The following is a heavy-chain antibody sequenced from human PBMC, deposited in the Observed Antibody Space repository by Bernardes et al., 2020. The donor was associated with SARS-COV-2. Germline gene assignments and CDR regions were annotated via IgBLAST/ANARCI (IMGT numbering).Heavy chain of an antibody. CDR1: GFTFSSYA. CDR2: ISYDGSNK. D-gene: IGHD2-8*02. Sequence: GGSLRLSCAASGFTFSSYAMHWVRQAPGKGLEWVAVISYDGSNKYYADSVKGRFTISRDNSKNTLYLQMNSLRAEDTAVYYCAREAGDWWEGSFDYWGQGTLVTVSS. CDR3: AREAGDWWEGSFDY. V-gene: IGHV3-30*01. J-gene: IGHJ4*02.